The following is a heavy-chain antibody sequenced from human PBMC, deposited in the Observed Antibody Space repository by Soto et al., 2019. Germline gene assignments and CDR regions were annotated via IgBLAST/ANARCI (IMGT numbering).Heavy chain of an antibody. CDR1: GFTFSSYS. J-gene: IGHJ5*02. CDR2: ISSSSSYI. CDR3: ARGGGYGKNWFDP. D-gene: IGHD5-12*01. Sequence: EVQLVESGGGLVKPGGSLRLSCAASGFTFSSYSMNWVRQAPGKGLEWVSSISSSSSYIYYADSVKGRFTISRDNAKNSLYLQMNSLRAEDTAVYYCARGGGYGKNWFDPCGQGTLVTVSS. V-gene: IGHV3-21*01.